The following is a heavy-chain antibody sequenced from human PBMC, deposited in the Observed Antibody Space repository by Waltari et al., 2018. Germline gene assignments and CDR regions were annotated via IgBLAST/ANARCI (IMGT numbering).Heavy chain of an antibody. D-gene: IGHD3-10*01. J-gene: IGHJ5*02. CDR1: GFTFGDYA. CDR3: TRDRGGGWFDP. CDR2: IRSKAYGGTT. V-gene: IGHV3-49*04. Sequence: EVQLVESGGGLVQPGRSLRLSCTASGFTFGDYAMSWVRQAPGKGLEWVGFIRSKAYGGTTEYAASGKGRFTISRDDSKSIAYLQMNSLKTEDTAVYYCTRDRGGGWFDPWGQGTLVTVSS.